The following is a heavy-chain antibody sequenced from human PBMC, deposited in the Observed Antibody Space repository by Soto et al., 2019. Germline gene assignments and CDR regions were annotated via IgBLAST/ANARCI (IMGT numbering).Heavy chain of an antibody. V-gene: IGHV3-30*03. CDR2: ISYDGSNK. D-gene: IGHD6-13*01. CDR1: GFTFSSYG. J-gene: IGHJ3*02. CDR3: ARGAAGTQDAFDI. Sequence: QVQLVESGGGVVQPGRSLRISCAASGFTFSSYGMHWVRQAPGKGLEWVAVISYDGSNKYYADSVKGRFTISRDNSKNTLYLQMDSLRAEDTAVYYCARGAAGTQDAFDIWGQGTMVTVSS.